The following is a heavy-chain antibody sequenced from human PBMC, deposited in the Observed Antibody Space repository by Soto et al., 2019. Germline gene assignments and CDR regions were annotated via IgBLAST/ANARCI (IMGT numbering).Heavy chain of an antibody. CDR1: GGSISSGGYY. CDR3: ASGVTMVRSIQTDAFDI. D-gene: IGHD3-10*01. Sequence: SETLSLTCTVSGGSISSGGYYWSWIRQHPGKGLEWIGYIYYSGSTYYNPSLKSRVTISVDTSKNQFSLKLSSVAAADTAVYYCASGVTMVRSIQTDAFDIWGQGTVVTVSS. V-gene: IGHV4-31*03. J-gene: IGHJ3*02. CDR2: IYYSGST.